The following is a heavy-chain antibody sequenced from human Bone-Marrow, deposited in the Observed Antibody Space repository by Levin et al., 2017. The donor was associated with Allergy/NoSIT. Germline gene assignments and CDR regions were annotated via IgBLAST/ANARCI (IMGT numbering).Heavy chain of an antibody. J-gene: IGHJ6*02. CDR2: LYSGAST. Sequence: SQTLSLTCSVSGGSIKSDYWSWIRPTPGKGLEWIGYLYSGASTIYNPSLKSRVSISFDTSKNQFSLRLNSVTAADTALYYCAKSLGTYGMDVWGQGTTVTVSS. D-gene: IGHD2-21*01. CDR3: AKSLGTYGMDV. CDR1: GGSIKSDY. V-gene: IGHV4-59*08.